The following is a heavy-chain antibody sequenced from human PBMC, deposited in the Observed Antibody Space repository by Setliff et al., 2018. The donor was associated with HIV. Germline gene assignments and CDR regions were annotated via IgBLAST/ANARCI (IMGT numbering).Heavy chain of an antibody. V-gene: IGHV1-18*01. CDR1: GYRFNTYG. J-gene: IGHJ1*01. CDR2: ISPYNGDT. Sequence: ASVKVSCKASGYRFNTYGITWVRQAPGQGLEWMGWISPYNGDTRFAQSLQGRVTLTTDTSTNTAYMEMRTLRSDDTAVYFCVRGVTRDISGYYRDEYFQHWGQGTPVTVSS. D-gene: IGHD3-22*01. CDR3: VRGVTRDISGYYRDEYFQH.